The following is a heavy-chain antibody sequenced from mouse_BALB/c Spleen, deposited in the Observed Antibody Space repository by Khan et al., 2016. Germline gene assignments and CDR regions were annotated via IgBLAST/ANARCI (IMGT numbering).Heavy chain of an antibody. CDR3: ARWGYGSDFWFAD. D-gene: IGHD2-2*01. V-gene: IGHV1S136*01. CDR2: INPNNDVT. Sequence: VQLQQPGPELVKPGASVEMSCKASGYTFTSYVMHWVKQKPGQGLEWIGYINPNNDVTKYNEKFKGKATLTSDKSSTTAYMELSSLTSEDSTVYYCARWGYGSDFWFADWGQGTLVTVST. J-gene: IGHJ3*01. CDR1: GYTFTSYV.